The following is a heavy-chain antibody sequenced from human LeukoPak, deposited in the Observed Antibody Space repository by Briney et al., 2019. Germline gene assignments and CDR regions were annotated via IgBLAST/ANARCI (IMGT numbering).Heavy chain of an antibody. CDR1: GGSISSYY. CDR3: ARIRSSSRTIYYYYMDV. CDR2: IYTSGST. Sequence: PSETLSLTCTVSGGSISSYYCSWIWQPPGKGLEWIGRIYTSGSTNSNPSLTSQVTISVDTSKNKFSLTLSSVSAAAPAVSYSARIRSSSRTIYYYYMDVWGKGTTVTVSS. V-gene: IGHV4-4*07. J-gene: IGHJ6*03. D-gene: IGHD6-13*01.